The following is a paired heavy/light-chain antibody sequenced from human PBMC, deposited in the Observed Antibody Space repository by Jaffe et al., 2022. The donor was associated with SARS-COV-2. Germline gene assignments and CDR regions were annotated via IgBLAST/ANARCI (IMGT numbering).Heavy chain of an antibody. D-gene: IGHD5-12*01. CDR1: GYTFTNYG. J-gene: IGHJ3*01. CDR3: ARLRGYHFLHPFDV. CDR2: ISTYNGNT. V-gene: IGHV1-18*01. Sequence: QVQLVQSGVEVKKFGASVKVSCKASGYTFTNYGITWVRQAPGQGLEWMAWISTYNGNTNYAQNLQGRLTLTTDTSTSTAYMELRSLISDDTAVYYCARLRGYHFLHPFDVWGQGTVVTVSS.
Light chain of an antibody. CDR1: QSISSW. V-gene: IGKV1-5*03. CDR2: EAS. J-gene: IGKJ2*01. Sequence: DIQMTQSPSTLSASVGDRVTITCRASQSISSWLAWYQLKPGNAPKLLIYEASSLEGGVPSRFTGSGSGTEFTLTIIGLQPDDFATYYCQQYNSYPFTFGQGTKLEIK. CDR3: QQYNSYPFT.